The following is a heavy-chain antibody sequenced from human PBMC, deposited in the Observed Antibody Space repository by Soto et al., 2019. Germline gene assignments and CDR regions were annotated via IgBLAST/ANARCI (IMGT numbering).Heavy chain of an antibody. CDR1: GGSFSTYY. V-gene: IGHV4-34*01. CDR3: ANRLGSF. CDR2: THHSGST. D-gene: IGHD3-16*01. Sequence: QVQLQQWGTGLLKPSETLSLTCAVYGGSFSTYYWAWIRQPPGKGLEWIGETHHSGSTTYSPSLMSRVSISIDTSRNQFSLKLSAVTAADTGVYYCANRLGSFWGQGTLVTVSS. J-gene: IGHJ4*02.